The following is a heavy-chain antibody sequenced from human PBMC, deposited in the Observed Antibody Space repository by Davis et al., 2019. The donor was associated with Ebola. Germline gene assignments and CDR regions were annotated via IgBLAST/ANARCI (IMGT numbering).Heavy chain of an antibody. D-gene: IGHD1-26*01. Sequence: GGSLRLSCAASGFTFSSYGMHWVRQAPGKGLEWVAVISYDGSNKDYADSVKGRFTISRENSKNTLYLQMNSLRAEDTAVYFCARDVGLVTDYWGQGTLVTVSS. CDR1: GFTFSSYG. CDR3: ARDVGLVTDY. V-gene: IGHV3-30*03. CDR2: ISYDGSNK. J-gene: IGHJ4*02.